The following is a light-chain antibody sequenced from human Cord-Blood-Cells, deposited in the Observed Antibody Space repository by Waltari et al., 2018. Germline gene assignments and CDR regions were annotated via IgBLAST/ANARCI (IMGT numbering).Light chain of an antibody. V-gene: IGLV1-40*01. CDR1: SSNIGAGYA. J-gene: IGLJ3*02. CDR2: GNS. CDR3: QSYDSSLSGWV. Sequence: QSVLTQPPSVSGAPGQRVTISCTGSSSNIGAGYAVHRYQQLPGTAPKLLIYGNSNRPSGVPDRFSGPKSGTSASLAITGLQAEDEADYYCQSYDSSLSGWVFGGGTKLTVL.